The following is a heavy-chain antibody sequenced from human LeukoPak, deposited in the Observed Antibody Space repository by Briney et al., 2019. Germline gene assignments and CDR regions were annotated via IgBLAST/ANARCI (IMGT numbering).Heavy chain of an antibody. V-gene: IGHV3-11*04. Sequence: QPGGSLRLSCAASGFTFSDYSMSCIRQAPGKGLEWVSYISSSGSTIYYADSVKGRFTISRDNAKNSLYLQMNSLRAEDTAVYYCARIFGDYVFDYWGPGTLVTVSS. CDR1: GFTFSDYS. D-gene: IGHD4-17*01. CDR3: ARIFGDYVFDY. J-gene: IGHJ4*02. CDR2: ISSSGSTI.